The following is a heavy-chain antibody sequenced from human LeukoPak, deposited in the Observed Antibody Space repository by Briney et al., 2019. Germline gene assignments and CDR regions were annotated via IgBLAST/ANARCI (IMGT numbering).Heavy chain of an antibody. J-gene: IGHJ4*02. V-gene: IGHV4-61*02. CDR1: GGSISSGRYD. CDR2: IYTTGST. CDR3: ARVTGYSSGWQ. D-gene: IGHD6-19*01. Sequence: SQTLSLTCTLSGGSISSGRYDWSWIRQPAGKGLQWIGRIYTTGSTNYNPSLKSRVSISLDMSKNQFSLKLSSVTAADTAVYYCARVTGYSSGWQWGQGTLVTVSS.